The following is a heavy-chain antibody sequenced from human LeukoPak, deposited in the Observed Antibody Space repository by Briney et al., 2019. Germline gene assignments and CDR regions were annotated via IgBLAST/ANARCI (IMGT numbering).Heavy chain of an antibody. J-gene: IGHJ5*02. CDR2: MYTSGST. D-gene: IGHD3-10*01. V-gene: IGHV4-4*07. CDR3: ARDRYGSGSYYKSWFDP. CDR1: GVSISRDY. Sequence: PGTLCLTCAVSGVSISRDYWSWSPEPAGKGGGWSGRMYTSGSTTYNPNPKSRVTMSVDTSTTQFSLTLSSVTAADTDVYYCARDRYGSGSYYKSWFDPWGQGTLVTVSS.